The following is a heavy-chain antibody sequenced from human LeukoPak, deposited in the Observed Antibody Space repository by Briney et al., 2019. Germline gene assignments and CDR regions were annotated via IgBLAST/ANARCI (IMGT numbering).Heavy chain of an antibody. CDR3: GRVFMNSDDSQYRPLDC. V-gene: IGHV3-7*04. Sequence: PGGSLRLSCAASGFTFSSRWMSWVRQAPGKGLEWVAKIKQDGSEKDYVDSVQGRFTISRDNAENSLYLQMNSLTTGDTAVYFCGRVFMNSDDSQYRPLDCWGQGTLVTVSS. CDR2: IKQDGSEK. CDR1: GFTFSSRW. D-gene: IGHD3-22*01. J-gene: IGHJ4*02.